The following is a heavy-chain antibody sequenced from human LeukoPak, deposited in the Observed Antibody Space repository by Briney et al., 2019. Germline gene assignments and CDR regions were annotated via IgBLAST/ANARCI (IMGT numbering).Heavy chain of an antibody. CDR1: GYTFTSYG. V-gene: IGHV1-18*01. CDR3: ARDHVGYSSSWYYYYYHMDV. D-gene: IGHD6-13*01. J-gene: IGHJ6*03. CDR2: ISAYNGNT. Sequence: ASVKVSCKASGYTFTSYGISWVRQAPGQGLEWMGWISAYNGNTNYAQKLQGRVTMTTDTSTSTAYMELRSLRSDDTAVYYCARDHVGYSSSWYYYYYHMDVWGKGITVTVSS.